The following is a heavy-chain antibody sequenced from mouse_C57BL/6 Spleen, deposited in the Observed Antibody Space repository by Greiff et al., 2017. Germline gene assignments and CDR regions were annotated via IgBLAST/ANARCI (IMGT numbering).Heavy chain of an antibody. J-gene: IGHJ4*01. CDR2: IHPSDSDT. V-gene: IGHV1-74*01. CDR1: GYPFPSYW. D-gene: IGHD2-5*01. CDR3: APAYYSNYYYAMDY. Sequence: QVQLQQPGAELVKPGASLKFSCKASGYPFPSYWMHWVNQRPGQVLEWIGRIHPSDSDTNYNQKFKGKATLTVDNSSSTAYMQLSSLTSEDSAVYYCAPAYYSNYYYAMDYWGQGTSVTVSS.